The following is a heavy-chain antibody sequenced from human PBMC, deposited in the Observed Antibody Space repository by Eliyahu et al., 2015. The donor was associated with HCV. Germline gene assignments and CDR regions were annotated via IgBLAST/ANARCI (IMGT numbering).Heavy chain of an antibody. CDR2: SRNKANSYST. CDR3: ARGSCPGGSCYMGDY. V-gene: IGHV3-72*01. Sequence: EVQLVESGGGLVQPGGSLRLXCAASGFIFSXHYMXWVRQAPGKGXEWVGRSRNKANSYSTEYAASVKGRFTISRDDSKNSLYLQMNSLKTEDTAVYYCARGSCPGGSCYMGDYWGQGTLVTVSS. D-gene: IGHD2-15*01. CDR1: GFIFSXHY. J-gene: IGHJ4*02.